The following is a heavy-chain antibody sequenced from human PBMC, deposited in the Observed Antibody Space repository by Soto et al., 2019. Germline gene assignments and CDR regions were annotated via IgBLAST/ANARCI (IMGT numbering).Heavy chain of an antibody. CDR2: IRSKANNYAT. Sequence: VGSLRLSCAASGFTFSGSAMHWVRQASGKGLEWVGRIRSKANNYATAYAASVKGRFTISRDDSKNTAYLQMNSLKTEDTAVYYCTRSDSGYAWGQGTLVTVSS. CDR3: TRSDSGYA. CDR1: GFTFSGSA. J-gene: IGHJ5*02. D-gene: IGHD5-12*01. V-gene: IGHV3-73*01.